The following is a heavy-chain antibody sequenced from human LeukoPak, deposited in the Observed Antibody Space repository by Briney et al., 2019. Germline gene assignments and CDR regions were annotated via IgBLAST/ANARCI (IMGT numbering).Heavy chain of an antibody. D-gene: IGHD6-19*01. CDR1: GYTFTSYG. CDR3: AMTFLRAVAGSLDY. CDR2: ISAYNGNT. J-gene: IGHJ4*02. Sequence: ASVRVSCKASGYTFTSYGISWVRQAPGQGLEWMGWISAYNGNTNYAQKLPGRVTMTTDTSTSTAYMELRSLRSDDTDVYYCAMTFLRAVAGSLDYWGQGTLVAVSS. V-gene: IGHV1-18*01.